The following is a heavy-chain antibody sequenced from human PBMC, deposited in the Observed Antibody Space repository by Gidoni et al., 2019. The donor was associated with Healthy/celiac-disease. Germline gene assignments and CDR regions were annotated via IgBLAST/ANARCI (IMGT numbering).Heavy chain of an antibody. V-gene: IGHV4-30-4*01. CDR2: ISYSGST. D-gene: IGHD3-22*01. Sequence: QVQLQESGPGLVKPSQTLSLTCTVSGGSISRGDYYWSWIRQPHGKGLEWIGYISYSGSTYYNPSLKSRVTISVDTSKNQFSLKLSSVTAADTAVYYCARVYYYDSSGYYGGYYFDYWGQGTLVTVSS. CDR3: ARVYYYDSSGYYGGYYFDY. J-gene: IGHJ4*02. CDR1: GGSISRGDYY.